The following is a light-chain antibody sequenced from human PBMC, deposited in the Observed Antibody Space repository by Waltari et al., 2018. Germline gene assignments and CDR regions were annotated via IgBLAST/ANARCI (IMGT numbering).Light chain of an antibody. CDR3: QQYNNWLL. Sequence: EIVMTQSPATLSVSPGERATLSCRASQSVSSNLAWYQQKPGQAPRLLIYGASTRATGIPARVSGSGSGTEFTLTISSLQSEDFAVYYCQQYNNWLLFGQGTRLEIK. CDR2: GAS. J-gene: IGKJ5*01. V-gene: IGKV3-15*01. CDR1: QSVSSN.